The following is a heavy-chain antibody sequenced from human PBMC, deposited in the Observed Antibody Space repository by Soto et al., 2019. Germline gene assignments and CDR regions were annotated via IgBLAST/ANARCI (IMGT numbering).Heavy chain of an antibody. CDR1: GASITTYY. Sequence: SETLSLTCSVSGASITTYYWSWIRQPPGKGLEWIGSISYSGSTKYNPSLESRVMISLDTSKNQFSLRLTSVTAADTALYYCARDWDRSGLFDPWGQGALVTVSS. CDR3: ARDWDRSGLFDP. D-gene: IGHD1-26*01. CDR2: ISYSGST. V-gene: IGHV4-59*01. J-gene: IGHJ5*02.